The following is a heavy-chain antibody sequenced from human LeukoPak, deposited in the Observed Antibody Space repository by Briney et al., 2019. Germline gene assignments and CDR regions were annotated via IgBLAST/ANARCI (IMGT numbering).Heavy chain of an antibody. CDR3: ATYCSSTSCYPAFDY. Sequence: PSETLSLTCAVYGGSFSGYYWSWIRQPPGKGLEWIGDINHSGSTNYNPSLKSRVTISVDTSKNQFSLKLSSVTAADTAVYYCATYCSSTSCYPAFDYWGQGTLVTVSS. CDR1: GGSFSGYY. CDR2: INHSGST. V-gene: IGHV4-34*01. J-gene: IGHJ4*02. D-gene: IGHD2-2*01.